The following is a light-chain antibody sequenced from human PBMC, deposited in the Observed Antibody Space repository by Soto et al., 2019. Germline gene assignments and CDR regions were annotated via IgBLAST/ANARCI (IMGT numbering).Light chain of an antibody. Sequence: EIVMTQSPATLSVSPGEGATLSCRASHGIGTALAWYQQKPGQTPRLLMYGASIRATGVPARFSGSASGTEFTLTITSLQSEDFAVYYCQQYNNWPPWTFGQGTKVEIK. CDR3: QQYNNWPPWT. J-gene: IGKJ1*01. V-gene: IGKV3-15*01. CDR1: HGIGTA. CDR2: GAS.